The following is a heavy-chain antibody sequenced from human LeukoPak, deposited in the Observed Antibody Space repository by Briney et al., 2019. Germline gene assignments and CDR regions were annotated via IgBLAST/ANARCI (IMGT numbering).Heavy chain of an antibody. V-gene: IGHV3-33*01. CDR2: IWYGGSNK. J-gene: IGHJ4*02. D-gene: IGHD1-26*01. CDR1: GFTFSSYG. CDR3: ARSISGSYLLDY. Sequence: GGSLRLSCAASGFTFSSYGMHWVRQAPGKGLEWVAVIWYGGSNKYYADSVKGRFTISRDNSKNTLYLQMNSLRAEDTAVYYCARSISGSYLLDYWGQGTQVTVSS.